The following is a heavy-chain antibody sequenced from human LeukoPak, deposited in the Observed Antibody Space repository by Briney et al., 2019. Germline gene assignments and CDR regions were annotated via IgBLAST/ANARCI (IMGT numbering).Heavy chain of an antibody. J-gene: IGHJ3*02. V-gene: IGHV3-23*01. CDR1: GFTFSSYA. Sequence: GGSLRLSCAASGFTFSSYAMSWVRQAPEKGLEWVSTISGSGGGTYYADSVKGRFTISRDNSKNTLYLQMNSLRAEDTAVYYCAKATVTTTIFDAFDIWGQGTMVTVSS. CDR3: AKATVTTTIFDAFDI. CDR2: ISGSGGGT. D-gene: IGHD4-17*01.